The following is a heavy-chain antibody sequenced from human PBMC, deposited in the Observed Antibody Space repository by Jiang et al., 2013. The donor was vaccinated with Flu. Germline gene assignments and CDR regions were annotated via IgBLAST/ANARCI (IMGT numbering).Heavy chain of an antibody. CDR2: IYYSGST. D-gene: IGHD6-13*01. CDR3: ASNYHSSSWYFPTYYYYYMDV. Sequence: GPGLVKPSETLSLTCTVSGGSISSSSYYWGWIRQPPGKGLEWIGSIYYSGSTYYNPSLKSRVTISVDTSKNQFSLKLSSVTAADTAVYYCASNYHSSSWYFPTYYYYYMDVWGKGTTVTVSS. V-gene: IGHV4-39*01. CDR1: GGSISSSSYY. J-gene: IGHJ6*03.